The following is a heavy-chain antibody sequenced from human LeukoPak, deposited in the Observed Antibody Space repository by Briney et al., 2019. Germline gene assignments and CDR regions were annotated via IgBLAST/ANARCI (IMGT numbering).Heavy chain of an antibody. V-gene: IGHV3-7*01. J-gene: IGHJ5*02. CDR2: IKQDGSEK. Sequence: PGGSLRLSCAASGFTFSSYWMSWVRQAPGKGLEWVANIKQDGSEKYYVDSVKDRFTISRDNAKNSLYLQMNSLRAEDTAVYYCARVRGWYRGDWFDPWGQGTLVTVSS. D-gene: IGHD6-19*01. CDR3: ARVRGWYRGDWFDP. CDR1: GFTFSSYW.